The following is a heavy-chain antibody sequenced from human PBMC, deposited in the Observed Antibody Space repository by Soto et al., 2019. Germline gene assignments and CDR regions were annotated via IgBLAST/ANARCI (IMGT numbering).Heavy chain of an antibody. D-gene: IGHD2-15*01. CDR1: GYTFTDYF. CDR3: ATGRYCSGGRCRYYFDY. V-gene: IGHV1-2*02. CDR2: INPNSGGT. J-gene: IGHJ4*02. Sequence: ASVKVSCKASGYTFTDYFIHWVRQAPGQGLEWMGWINPNSGGTNYAQKFQGRVTMTRDTSISTAYMELSRLRSDDTALYYCATGRYCSGGRCRYYFDYWGQGTLVTVSS.